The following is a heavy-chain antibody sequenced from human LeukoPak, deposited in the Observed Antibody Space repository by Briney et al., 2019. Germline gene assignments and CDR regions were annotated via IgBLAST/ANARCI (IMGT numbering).Heavy chain of an antibody. CDR2: IYSGDDT. D-gene: IGHD6-19*01. Sequence: GGSPRLSCAASGFTVSSNYMSWVRQAPGKGLECVSVIYSGDDTYYADSVKGRFTISRDNSKNTLYLQMNSLRAEDTAVYYCARVSSGWYYFDYWGQGTLVTVSS. J-gene: IGHJ4*02. CDR1: GFTVSSNY. CDR3: ARVSSGWYYFDY. V-gene: IGHV3-66*01.